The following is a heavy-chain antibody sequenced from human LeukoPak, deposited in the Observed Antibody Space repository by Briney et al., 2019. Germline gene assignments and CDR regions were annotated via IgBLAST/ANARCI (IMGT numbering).Heavy chain of an antibody. CDR2: IYYSGST. V-gene: IGHV4-59*01. J-gene: IGHJ4*02. D-gene: IGHD3-22*01. Sequence: SETLSLTCTVSGGSISSYYWSWIRQPPGKGLEWIGYIYYSGSTNYNPSLKSRVTISVDTSKNQFSLRLSSVTAADTAVYYCARDPSGYFNYWGQGTLATVSS. CDR3: ARDPSGYFNY. CDR1: GGSISSYY.